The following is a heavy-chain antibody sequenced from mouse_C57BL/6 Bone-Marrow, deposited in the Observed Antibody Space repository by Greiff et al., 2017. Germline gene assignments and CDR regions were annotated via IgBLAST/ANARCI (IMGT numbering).Heavy chain of an antibody. V-gene: IGHV1-39*01. Sequence: EVQLVESGPELVKPGASVKISCKASGYSFTDYNMNWVKQSNGKSLEWIGVINPNYGTTSYNQKFKGKATLTVDQSSSTAYMQLNSLTSEDSAVYYCAREGIYYGNYYFDYWGQGTTLTVSS. CDR2: INPNYGTT. D-gene: IGHD2-1*01. CDR1: GYSFTDYN. CDR3: AREGIYYGNYYFDY. J-gene: IGHJ2*01.